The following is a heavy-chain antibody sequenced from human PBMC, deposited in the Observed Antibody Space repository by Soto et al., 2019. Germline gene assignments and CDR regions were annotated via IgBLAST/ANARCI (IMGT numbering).Heavy chain of an antibody. CDR2: INHSGST. V-gene: IGHV4-34*01. CDR3: AREGKFFCSGGSCYSSGSIPVPLDY. CDR1: GGSFSGYY. D-gene: IGHD2-15*01. Sequence: PSETLSLTCAVYGGSFSGYYWSWIRQPPGKGLEWIGEINHSGSTNYNPSLKSRVTISVDTSKNQFSLKLSSVTAADTAVYYCAREGKFFCSGGSCYSSGSIPVPLDYWGQGTLVTVS. J-gene: IGHJ4*02.